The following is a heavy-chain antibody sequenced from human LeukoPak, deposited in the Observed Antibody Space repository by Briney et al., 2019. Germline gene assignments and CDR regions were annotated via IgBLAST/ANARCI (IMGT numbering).Heavy chain of an antibody. V-gene: IGHV1-69*13. J-gene: IGHJ6*03. D-gene: IGHD2-2*01. CDR2: IIPIFGTA. Sequence: ASVKVSCKASGGTFSSYAISWVRQAPGQGLEWMGGIIPIFGTANYAQKFQGRVTITADESTSTAYMELSSLRSEDTAVYYCARVQYQLPRYYYYYMDVWGKGTTVTVSS. CDR3: ARVQYQLPRYYYYYMDV. CDR1: GGTFSSYA.